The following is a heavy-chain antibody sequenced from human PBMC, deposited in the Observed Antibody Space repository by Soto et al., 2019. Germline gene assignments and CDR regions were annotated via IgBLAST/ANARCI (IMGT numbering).Heavy chain of an antibody. CDR2: IYTSGST. J-gene: IGHJ4*02. CDR3: ARTVGAAYYCDF. D-gene: IGHD1-26*01. CDR1: GDSMTKYY. V-gene: IGHV4-4*07. Sequence: QVQLQESGPGLVKPSETLSLTCTVSGDSMTKYYWSWIRQPAGKGLEWIGRIYTSGSTNYNPSLKSRVTMSIDTSNNHFSLKLKSVTAADTAVYYCARTVGAAYYCDFWGQGALVTVS.